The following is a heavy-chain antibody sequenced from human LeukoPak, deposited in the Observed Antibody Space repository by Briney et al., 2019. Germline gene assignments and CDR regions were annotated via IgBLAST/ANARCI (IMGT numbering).Heavy chain of an antibody. J-gene: IGHJ6*02. CDR2: ISWNSGSI. Sequence: QPGRSLRLSCAASGFTFDDYAMHWVRQAPGKGLEWVSGISWNSGSIGYADSVKGRFTISRDNAKNSLYLQMNSLRAEDTALYYCAKDKAYSSGPRPYGMDVWGQGTTVTVSS. V-gene: IGHV3-9*01. CDR3: AKDKAYSSGPRPYGMDV. CDR1: GFTFDDYA. D-gene: IGHD6-19*01.